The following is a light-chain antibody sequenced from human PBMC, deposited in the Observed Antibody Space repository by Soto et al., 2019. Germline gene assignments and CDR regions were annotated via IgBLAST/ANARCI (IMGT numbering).Light chain of an antibody. CDR2: EVT. J-gene: IGLJ2*01. CDR3: YSYTTSSTLFVV. Sequence: QSALTQPASVSGSPGQSITISCTGTSSDVGGYNYVSWCQQHPGKAPKLLIYEVTNRPSGVSHRFSGSKSGNRASLTISGLQAEDEADYFCYSYTTSSTLFVVFGGGTQLTVL. CDR1: SSDVGGYNY. V-gene: IGLV2-14*01.